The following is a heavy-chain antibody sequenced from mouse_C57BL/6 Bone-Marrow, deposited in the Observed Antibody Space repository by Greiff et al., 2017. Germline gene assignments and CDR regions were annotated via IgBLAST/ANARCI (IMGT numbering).Heavy chain of an antibody. V-gene: IGHV14-4*01. CDR3: TTITTVVAFDY. D-gene: IGHD1-1*01. CDR2: IDPENGDT. J-gene: IGHJ2*01. CDR1: GFNIKDDY. Sequence: EVQLQQSGAELVRPGASVKLSCTASGFNIKDDYMHWVKQRPEQGLEWIGWIDPENGDTEYASKFQGKATITADTSSNTAYLQLSSLTSEDPAVYYCTTITTVVAFDYWGQGTTLTVSS.